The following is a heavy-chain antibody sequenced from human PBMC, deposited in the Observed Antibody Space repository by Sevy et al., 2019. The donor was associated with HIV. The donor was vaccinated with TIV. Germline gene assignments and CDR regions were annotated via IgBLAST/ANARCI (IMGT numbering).Heavy chain of an antibody. V-gene: IGHV3-23*01. CDR2: VSSTRETE. Sequence: GGSLRLSCAASGFAMSSYWVTWVRQAPGKGLEWVSTVSSTRETEYYADSVKGRFTISRDHSKNTVFLQMNSLRGEDTAVYYCAKRGNGWYELDYWGRGTLVTVSS. D-gene: IGHD6-19*01. CDR1: GFAMSSYW. J-gene: IGHJ4*02. CDR3: AKRGNGWYELDY.